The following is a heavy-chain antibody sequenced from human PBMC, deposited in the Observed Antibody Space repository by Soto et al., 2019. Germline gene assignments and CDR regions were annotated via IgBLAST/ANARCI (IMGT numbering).Heavy chain of an antibody. J-gene: IGHJ3*02. Sequence: PGGSLRLSCAASRFTFNNYGMHWVRQAPGKGLEWVAVIWYDGSNKDSADSVKGRFTISRDNSKNTLYLQMNSLRAEDTAVYYCSRDLSSDATNVSDMWGQGPVV. D-gene: IGHD3-22*01. V-gene: IGHV3-30*12. CDR2: IWYDGSNK. CDR3: SRDLSSDATNVSDM. CDR1: RFTFNNYG.